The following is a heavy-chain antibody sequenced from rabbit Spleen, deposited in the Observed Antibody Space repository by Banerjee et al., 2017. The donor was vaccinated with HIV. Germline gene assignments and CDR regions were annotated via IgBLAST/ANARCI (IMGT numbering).Heavy chain of an antibody. Sequence: QEQLEESGGGLVKPEGSLTLTCKASGFSFSSSDYMCWVRQPPGKGLEWISCIAGSSSGFTYSATWAKGRFTCSKTSSTTVTLQMTSLTVADTATYFCARDTSSSFSSYGMDLWGPGTLVTVS. D-gene: IGHD1-1*01. CDR1: GFSFSSSDY. CDR3: ARDTSSSFSSYGMDL. J-gene: IGHJ6*01. CDR2: IAGSSSGFT. V-gene: IGHV1S45*01.